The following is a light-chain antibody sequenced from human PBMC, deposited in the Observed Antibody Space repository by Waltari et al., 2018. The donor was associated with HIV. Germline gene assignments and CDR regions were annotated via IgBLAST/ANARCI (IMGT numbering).Light chain of an antibody. V-gene: IGKV4-1*01. J-gene: IGKJ1*01. CDR2: WAS. Sequence: DIVVTQSPASLALSLGERATINCTSSQSVLYSSNNKNYLAWYQQKPGQPPKLLIYWASARESWVPDRFSGSGSGTDFTLTINSLRAEDAAVYFCHQYYTTPQTFGQGTKVEIK. CDR3: HQYYTTPQT. CDR1: QSVLYSSNNKNY.